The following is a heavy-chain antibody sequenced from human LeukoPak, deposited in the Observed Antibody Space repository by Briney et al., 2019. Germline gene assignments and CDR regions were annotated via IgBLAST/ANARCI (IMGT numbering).Heavy chain of an antibody. CDR2: ISAYNGNT. CDR1: GYTFTSYG. J-gene: IGHJ4*02. CDR3: ARNPYHDYGGNSGYDY. D-gene: IGHD4-23*01. V-gene: IGHV1-18*01. Sequence: GASVKVSCKASGYTFTSYGISWVRQAPGQGLEWMGWISAYNGNTNYAQKLQGRVTMTTDTSTSTAYMELRSLRSDDTAVYYCARNPYHDYGGNSGYDYWGQGTLVTVSS.